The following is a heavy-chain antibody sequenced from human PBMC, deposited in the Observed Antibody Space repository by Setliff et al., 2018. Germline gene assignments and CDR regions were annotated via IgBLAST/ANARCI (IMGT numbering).Heavy chain of an antibody. V-gene: IGHV1-2*04. Sequence: GASVKVSCKASGYTFTGYYMHWVRQAPGQGLEWMGWINPNSGGTNYAQKFQGWVTMTRDTSISTAYMELSRLRSDDTAVYYCARDTYGDYHRFDYWGQGTLVTVPQ. J-gene: IGHJ4*02. CDR2: INPNSGGT. D-gene: IGHD4-17*01. CDR3: ARDTYGDYHRFDY. CDR1: GYTFTGYY.